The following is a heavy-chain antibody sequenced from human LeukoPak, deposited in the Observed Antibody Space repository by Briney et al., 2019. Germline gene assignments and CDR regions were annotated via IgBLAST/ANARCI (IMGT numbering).Heavy chain of an antibody. CDR2: IRYDGSNK. J-gene: IGHJ4*02. CDR3: AKDGYNWNDPLPY. CDR1: GFTFSSYG. Sequence: PGGSLRLSCAASGFTFSSYGMHWVRQAPGKGLEWVAFIRYDGSNKYYADSVKGRFTISRDNSKNTLYLQMNSLRAEDTAVYYCAKDGYNWNDPLPYWGQGTLVTVSS. V-gene: IGHV3-30*02. D-gene: IGHD1-1*01.